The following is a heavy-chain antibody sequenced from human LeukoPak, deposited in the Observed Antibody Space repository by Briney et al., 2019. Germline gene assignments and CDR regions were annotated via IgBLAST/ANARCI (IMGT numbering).Heavy chain of an antibody. CDR1: GYTFTSYY. V-gene: IGHV1-46*01. Sequence: GASVKVSCKASGYTFTSYYMHWVRQAPGQGLEWMGIINPSGGSTSYAQKFQGRVTMTRDMSTSTVYMELSSLRSEDTAVYYCARDPSRGHYYDSSGYYMDVWGKGTTVTVSS. CDR2: INPSGGST. J-gene: IGHJ6*03. D-gene: IGHD3-22*01. CDR3: ARDPSRGHYYDSSGYYMDV.